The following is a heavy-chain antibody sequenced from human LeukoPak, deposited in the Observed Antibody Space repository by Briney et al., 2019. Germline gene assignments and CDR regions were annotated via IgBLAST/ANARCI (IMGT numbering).Heavy chain of an antibody. D-gene: IGHD5-18*01. J-gene: IGHJ4*02. Sequence: ASVKVSCKTSGYSVSDYYMHWVRQAPGQGLECMGWINPNSGGTNYAQKFQGRVTMTRDTSISTAYMELSRLRSDDTAVCYCARDLSSYGQTPPDYWGQGTLVTVSS. CDR3: ARDLSSYGQTPPDY. CDR1: GYSVSDYY. V-gene: IGHV1-2*02. CDR2: INPNSGGT.